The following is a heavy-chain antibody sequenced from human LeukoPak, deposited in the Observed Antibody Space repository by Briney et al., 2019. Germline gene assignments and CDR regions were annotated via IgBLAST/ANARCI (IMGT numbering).Heavy chain of an antibody. CDR3: ARGSYDSSGYYRTPNWFDP. V-gene: IGHV4-39*07. Sequence: SETLSLTCTVSGDSISGSTYYWGWIRQPPGKGLEWIGSIYYSGRTYYNPSLNSRVTVSVDTSKNQFSLKLSFVTAADTAVYYCARGSYDSSGYYRTPNWFDPWGQGTLVTVSS. CDR2: IYYSGRT. J-gene: IGHJ5*02. CDR1: GDSISGSTYY. D-gene: IGHD3-22*01.